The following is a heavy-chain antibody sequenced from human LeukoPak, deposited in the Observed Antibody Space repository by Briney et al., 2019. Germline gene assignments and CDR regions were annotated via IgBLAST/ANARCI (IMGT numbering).Heavy chain of an antibody. V-gene: IGHV4-34*01. CDR1: GGSFSGYY. D-gene: IGHD6-13*01. CDR2: INHSGST. J-gene: IGHJ4*02. CDR3: ARVRSSSWHLVY. Sequence: SETLSLTCAVYGGSFSGYYWSWIRQPPGKGLEWIGEINHSGSTNYNPSLKSRVTIPADTSKNQFSLKLSSVTAADTAVYYCARVRSSSWHLVYWGEGTLVTVSS.